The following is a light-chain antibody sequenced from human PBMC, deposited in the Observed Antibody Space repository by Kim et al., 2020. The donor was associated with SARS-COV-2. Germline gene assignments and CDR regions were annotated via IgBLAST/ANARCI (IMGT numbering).Light chain of an antibody. Sequence: GPSVTISCTGTSSDVGGYNYVSWYQQHPGKVPKLMIYEVTKRPSGVPDRFSGSKSGNTASLTVSGLQAEDEADYYCSSYAGGNNLVFGGGTQLTVL. CDR3: SSYAGGNNLV. CDR1: SSDVGGYNY. J-gene: IGLJ2*01. V-gene: IGLV2-8*01. CDR2: EVT.